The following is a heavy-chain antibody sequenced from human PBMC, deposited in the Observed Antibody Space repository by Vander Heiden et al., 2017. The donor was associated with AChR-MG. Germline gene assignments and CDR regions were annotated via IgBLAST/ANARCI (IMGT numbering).Heavy chain of an antibody. D-gene: IGHD3-9*01. CDR2: IIPIFGTA. Sequence: QVQLVQSGAEVKKPGSSVKVSCKASGGHFSSYAIGWVRQAPGQGLEWMGGIIPIFGTANYAQKFQGRVTITADKSTSTAYMELSSLRSEDTAVYYCARGGTGFDLKYYYYYGMDVWGQGTTVTVSS. CDR1: GGHFSSYA. V-gene: IGHV1-69*06. CDR3: ARGGTGFDLKYYYYYGMDV. J-gene: IGHJ6*02.